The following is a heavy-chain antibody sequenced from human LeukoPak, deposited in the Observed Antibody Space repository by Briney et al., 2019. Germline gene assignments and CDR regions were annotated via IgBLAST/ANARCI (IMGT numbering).Heavy chain of an antibody. CDR2: INHSGST. V-gene: IGHV4-34*01. Sequence: SETLSLTCAVYGGSFSGYYWSWIRQPPGKGLGWIGEINHSGSTNYNPSLKSRVTISVDTSKNQFSLKLSSVTAADTAVYYCARVTRWLQFGYWGQGTLVTVSS. CDR1: GGSFSGYY. D-gene: IGHD5-24*01. CDR3: ARVTRWLQFGY. J-gene: IGHJ4*02.